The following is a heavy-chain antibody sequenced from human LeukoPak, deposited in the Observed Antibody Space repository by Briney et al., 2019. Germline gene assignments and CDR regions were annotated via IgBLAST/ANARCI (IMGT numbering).Heavy chain of an antibody. Sequence: GSLILSCAASGFTFSSYCMSWVRQAPGKGLEWVASIKHNGGEKYYVDSVKGRFTISRDNAKNSLYLEMSSLRVEDTAVYYCARDRGWRSSGYYLYHFDYWGQGTLVTVSS. CDR2: IKHNGGEK. J-gene: IGHJ4*02. V-gene: IGHV3-7*01. CDR1: GFTFSSYC. CDR3: ARDRGWRSSGYYLYHFDY. D-gene: IGHD3-22*01.